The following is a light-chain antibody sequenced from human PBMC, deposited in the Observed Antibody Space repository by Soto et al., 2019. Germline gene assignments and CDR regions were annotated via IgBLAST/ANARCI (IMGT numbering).Light chain of an antibody. J-gene: IGKJ2*01. Sequence: EIVLTQSPGTLSLSPGERATLSCRASQSVTSDYLAWYQQKPGQAPRLLIYAASSRDSGITDRFSGSGSGTDFTLTISRLEPEDLAVYYCQQYGSSPYTFGQGTNLEIK. V-gene: IGKV3-20*01. CDR1: QSVTSDY. CDR3: QQYGSSPYT. CDR2: AAS.